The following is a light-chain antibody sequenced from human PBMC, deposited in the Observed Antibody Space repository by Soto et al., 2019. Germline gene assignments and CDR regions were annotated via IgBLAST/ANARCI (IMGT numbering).Light chain of an antibody. V-gene: IGLV2-23*01. CDR2: EGN. CDR3: CSYAGRSTVI. Sequence: QSVLPQPASVSGSPGQSITISCTGTSGDIGTNNLVSWYQQHPGRAPKLIIFEGNKRPSGVSNRFSAAKSGNTASLAGSGLQAEDEADYHCCSYAGRSTVICGGGTKLTVL. J-gene: IGLJ2*01. CDR1: SGDIGTNNL.